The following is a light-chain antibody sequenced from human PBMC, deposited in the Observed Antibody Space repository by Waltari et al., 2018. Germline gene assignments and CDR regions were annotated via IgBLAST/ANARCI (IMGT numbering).Light chain of an antibody. V-gene: IGLV1-40*01. CDR2: GNN. CDR3: QSYDSSLRGWV. J-gene: IGLJ3*02. Sequence: QSVLTQPPSVSGAPGQRVTISCTGSSSNIGAGYDVQWYQQLPGTAPKLLIHGNNHRPSGFPVPFSGSKSGSSASLAIPGLLAEDDAAYYCQSYDSSLRGWVFGGGTQLTVL. CDR1: SSNIGAGYD.